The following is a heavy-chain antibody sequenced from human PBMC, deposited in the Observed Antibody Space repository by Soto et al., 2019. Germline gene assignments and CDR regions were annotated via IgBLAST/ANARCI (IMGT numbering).Heavy chain of an antibody. CDR2: IGGSAESA. J-gene: IGHJ4*02. CDR1: GFTFSTYA. V-gene: IGHV3-23*01. D-gene: IGHD2-2*01. CDR3: AVHCSTSSCSY. Sequence: EVQLSESGGGLVQPGGSLRVFCAASGFTFSTYAMSWVRQAPGKGLEWVSAIGGSAESAYYGDSVKGRFTISRDNSKNTVYLQMNSLRAEDTAVYYCAVHCSTSSCSYWGQGTLVTVSS.